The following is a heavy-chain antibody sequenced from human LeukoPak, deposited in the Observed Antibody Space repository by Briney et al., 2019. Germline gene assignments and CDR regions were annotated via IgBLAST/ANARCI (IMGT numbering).Heavy chain of an antibody. CDR3: ASGGFGELFDY. Sequence: SVKVSCKASGGTFSSYAISWVRQAPGQGLEWMGRIIPILGIANYAQKFQGRVTITADKSTSTAYMELSSLRSEDTAVYYCASGGFGELFDYWGQGTLVTVSS. V-gene: IGHV1-69*04. CDR1: GGTFSSYA. CDR2: IIPILGIA. J-gene: IGHJ4*02. D-gene: IGHD3-10*01.